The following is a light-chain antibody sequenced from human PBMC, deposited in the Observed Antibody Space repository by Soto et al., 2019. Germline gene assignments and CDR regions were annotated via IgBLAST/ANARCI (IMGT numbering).Light chain of an antibody. CDR3: SSYVRDSAYA. CDR2: EGS. Sequence: QSVLTQPASMSGSPGQSITISCSGTTYGFETYNQVSWYQQHPGKAPKILIYEGSKRPSGVSNRFSGSKSGNTASLTISGFQAEDEADYFCSSYVRDSAYAFGTGTKVTVL. J-gene: IGLJ1*01. V-gene: IGLV2-23*01. CDR1: TYGFETYNQ.